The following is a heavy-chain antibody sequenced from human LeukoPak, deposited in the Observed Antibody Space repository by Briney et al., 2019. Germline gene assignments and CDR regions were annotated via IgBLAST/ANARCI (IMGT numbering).Heavy chain of an antibody. J-gene: IGHJ4*02. CDR3: ASMGIAVAGGNFDY. V-gene: IGHV3-48*03. CDR2: ISSSGSTI. D-gene: IGHD6-19*01. Sequence: GGSLRLSCAASGFTFSSYAMSWVRQAPGKGLEWVSYISSSGSTIYYADSVKGRFTISRDNAKNSLYLQMNSLRAEDTAVYYCASMGIAVAGGNFDYWGQGTLVTVSS. CDR1: GFTFSSYA.